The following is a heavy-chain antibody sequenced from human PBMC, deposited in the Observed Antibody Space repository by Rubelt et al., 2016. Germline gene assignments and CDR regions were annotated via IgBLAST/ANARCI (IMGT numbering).Heavy chain of an antibody. CDR1: GFTLSSYW. CDR3: ARGGEYSSSPFDY. D-gene: IGHD6-6*01. Sequence: VQLLESGGGLVQPGGSLGLSCAASGFTLSSYWMHWVRQVPGKGLEWVSRINGDGSSTSYADSVQGRFTISRDNAKNALYLQMKSLRAEDTAVYYCARGGEYSSSPFDYWGQGTLVTVSS. V-gene: IGHV3-74*01. CDR2: INGDGSST. J-gene: IGHJ4*02.